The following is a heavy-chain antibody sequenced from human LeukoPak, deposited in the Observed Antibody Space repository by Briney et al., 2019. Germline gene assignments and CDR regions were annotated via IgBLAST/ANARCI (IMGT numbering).Heavy chain of an antibody. V-gene: IGHV3-66*01. Sequence: GGSLRLSCAASGFTVSSNYMSWVRQAPGKGLEWVSVIYSGGSTYYADSVKGRFTISRDNSKNTLYLQMNSLRAEDTAVYYCARSRKGNCSGGSCGFDYWGQGTLVTVSS. CDR3: ARSRKGNCSGGSCGFDY. D-gene: IGHD2-15*01. J-gene: IGHJ4*02. CDR1: GFTVSSNY. CDR2: IYSGGST.